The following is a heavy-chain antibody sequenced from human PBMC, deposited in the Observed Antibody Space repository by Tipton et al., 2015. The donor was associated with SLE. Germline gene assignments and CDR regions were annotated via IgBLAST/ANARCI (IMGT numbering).Heavy chain of an antibody. V-gene: IGHV4-34*01. CDR1: GGSFSGYY. CDR2: INHSGST. D-gene: IGHD3-16*01. Sequence: TLSLTCAVHGGSFSGYYCSWVRQPPGKGLEWIGEINHSGSTNYNPSLKSRVTISVDTSKNQFSQKLSSVTAADTAVYYCARGIMGDPDYSGHGTLVAVSS. J-gene: IGHJ4*01. CDR3: ARGIMGDPDY.